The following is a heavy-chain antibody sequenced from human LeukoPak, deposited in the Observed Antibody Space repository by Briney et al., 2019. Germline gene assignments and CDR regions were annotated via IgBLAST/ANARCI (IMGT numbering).Heavy chain of an antibody. CDR2: IRYDGSNK. V-gene: IGHV3-30*02. CDR1: GFTFSSYG. D-gene: IGHD3-3*01. Sequence: PGGSLRLSCAASGFTFSSYGMHWGRQAPGKGLEWVAFIRYDGSNKYYADSVKGRFTISRDNSKNTLYLQMNSLRAEDTAVYYCAKDGGVLYYYYYMDVWGKGTTVTVSS. J-gene: IGHJ6*03. CDR3: AKDGGVLYYYYYMDV.